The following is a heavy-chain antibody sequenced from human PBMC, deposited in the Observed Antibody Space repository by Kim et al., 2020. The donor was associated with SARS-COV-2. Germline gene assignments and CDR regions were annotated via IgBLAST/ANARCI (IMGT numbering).Heavy chain of an antibody. V-gene: IGHV3-30*02. CDR1: GFSFSSYG. J-gene: IGHJ4*02. CDR2: IGYEGNKK. Sequence: GGSLRLSCAASGFSFSSYGMHWVRRAPGKGLEWVAFIGYEGNKKHYPGSVKGRFTVSRDNSKNTLYLQMNSLRAEDTAVYYCARDFYEFGRGSIDYWGQGTLVTVSS. CDR3: ARDFYEFGRGSIDY. D-gene: IGHD3-3*01.